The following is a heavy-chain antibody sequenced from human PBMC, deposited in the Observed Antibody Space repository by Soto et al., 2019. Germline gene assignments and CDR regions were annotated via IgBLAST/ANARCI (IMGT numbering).Heavy chain of an antibody. D-gene: IGHD3-9*01. CDR1: GGSISSGGYY. CDR3: ASGLVRYFDWSATLDY. V-gene: IGHV4-31*03. CDR2: IYYSGST. J-gene: IGHJ4*02. Sequence: PSETLSLTCPVSGGSISSGGYYWSWIRQHPGKGLEWIGYIYYSGSTYYNPSLKSRVTISVDTSKNQFSLKLSSVTAADTAVYYCASGLVRYFDWSATLDYWGQGTLVTVSS.